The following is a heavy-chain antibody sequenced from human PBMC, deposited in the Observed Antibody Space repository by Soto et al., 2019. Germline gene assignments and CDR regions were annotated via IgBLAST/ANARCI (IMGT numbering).Heavy chain of an antibody. D-gene: IGHD5-12*01. Sequence: TLSLSCTLFGFSIGSGCFSLSWIRPSPGKGLEWIGYISHLENTYFHPSFKSRLTMSIDRSRNQFSLNLSSVTAAFRSVNYCVSASGYDPFEYWGQGVRVTVS. CDR3: VSASGYDPFEY. V-gene: IGHV4-30-2*06. CDR1: GFSIGSGCFS. J-gene: IGHJ4*03. CDR2: ISHLENT.